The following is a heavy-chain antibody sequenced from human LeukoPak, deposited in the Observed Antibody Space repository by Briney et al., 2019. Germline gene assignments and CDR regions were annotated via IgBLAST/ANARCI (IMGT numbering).Heavy chain of an antibody. J-gene: IGHJ4*02. D-gene: IGHD1-26*01. CDR3: ARGLRDWELLGVSNFDI. Sequence: GGSLRLSCAASGFTFSSYAMHWVRQAPGKGLEWVAVISYDGSNKYYADSVKGRFTISRDNSKNTLYLQMNSLRAEDTAVYYCARGLRDWELLGVSNFDIWGQGTLVTVSS. CDR1: GFTFSSYA. V-gene: IGHV3-30-3*01. CDR2: ISYDGSNK.